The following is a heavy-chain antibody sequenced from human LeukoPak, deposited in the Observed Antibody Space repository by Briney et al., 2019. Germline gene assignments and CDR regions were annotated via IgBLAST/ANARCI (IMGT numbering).Heavy chain of an antibody. CDR3: ARVPSGGPEYFHH. V-gene: IGHV1-18*04. Sequence: GASVKVSCKTSGYTFTNYGISWVRQAPGQGLEWMGWINPYTANTNSAQKLRDRVTLTTDTSTSTAYMELRSLRSDDTAVYYCARVPSGGPEYFHHWGQGTLVTVSS. CDR1: GYTFTNYG. J-gene: IGHJ1*01. D-gene: IGHD3-16*01. CDR2: INPYTANT.